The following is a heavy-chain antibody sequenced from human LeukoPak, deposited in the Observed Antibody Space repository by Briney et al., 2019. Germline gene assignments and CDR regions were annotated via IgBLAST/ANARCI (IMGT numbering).Heavy chain of an antibody. D-gene: IGHD5-12*01. Sequence: GGSLRLSCAASGFTFSRSEMKWVRQAPGKGLEWVSYISSGGSTIYYADSVKGRFTISRDNAKNSLYLQMNSLRAEDTAVYYCAKAVSVATHFDYWGQGTLVTVSS. V-gene: IGHV3-48*03. CDR1: GFTFSRSE. CDR2: ISSGGSTI. J-gene: IGHJ4*02. CDR3: AKAVSVATHFDY.